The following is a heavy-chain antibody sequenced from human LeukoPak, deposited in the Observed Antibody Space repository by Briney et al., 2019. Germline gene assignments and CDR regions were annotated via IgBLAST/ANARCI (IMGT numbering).Heavy chain of an antibody. J-gene: IGHJ4*02. CDR3: ARSEAPSPLLWFGELFSD. Sequence: SETLSLTCTVSGGSISSYYWSWIRQPAGKGLEWIGRIYTSGSTNYNPSFKSRVTMSVDTSKNQFSLKLSSVTAADTAVYYCARSEAPSPLLWFGELFSDWGQGTLVTVSS. D-gene: IGHD3-10*01. CDR1: GGSISSYY. V-gene: IGHV4-4*07. CDR2: IYTSGST.